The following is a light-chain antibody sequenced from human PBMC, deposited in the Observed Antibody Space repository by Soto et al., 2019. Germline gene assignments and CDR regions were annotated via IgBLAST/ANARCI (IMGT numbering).Light chain of an antibody. CDR3: QQYDSFSVT. V-gene: IGKV1-5*01. Sequence: DILMTQPPSTLSASVVDTATITGRASQRISGWLAWHQQKPGKAPKLLIYDVPALKRGVPPRFSGSGSGTEFTLTISSLQPEDFATYYCQQYDSFSVTFGQGTKVDI. J-gene: IGKJ1*01. CDR1: QRISGW. CDR2: DVP.